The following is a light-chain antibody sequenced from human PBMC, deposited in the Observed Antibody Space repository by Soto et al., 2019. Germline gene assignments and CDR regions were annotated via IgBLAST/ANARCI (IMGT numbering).Light chain of an antibody. CDR2: DAS. CDR3: QHYNSYPWT. Sequence: DIQMTQSPSTLSASIGDRVTITCRACQSINSWLAWYQQKPGKAPNLLIYDASSLESGVPSRFSGSQSETEFTLTISSLQPDDFATYYCQHYNSYPWTFGQGTKVEIK. V-gene: IGKV1-5*01. CDR1: QSINSW. J-gene: IGKJ1*01.